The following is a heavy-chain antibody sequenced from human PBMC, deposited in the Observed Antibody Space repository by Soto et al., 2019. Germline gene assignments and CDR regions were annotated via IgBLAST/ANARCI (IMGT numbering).Heavy chain of an antibody. Sequence: QLQLQESGPGLVKPSETLSLTCTVSGGSISSSSYYWGWIRQPPGKGLEWIGSIYYSGSTYYNPSLKSRVTISVDTSKNQFSLKLSSVTAADTAVYYCARLRYSSSWYETDPRGDERLTNDYWGQGTLVTVSS. J-gene: IGHJ4*02. CDR3: ARLRYSSSWYETDPRGDERLTNDY. CDR1: GGSISSSSYY. D-gene: IGHD6-13*01. V-gene: IGHV4-39*01. CDR2: IYYSGST.